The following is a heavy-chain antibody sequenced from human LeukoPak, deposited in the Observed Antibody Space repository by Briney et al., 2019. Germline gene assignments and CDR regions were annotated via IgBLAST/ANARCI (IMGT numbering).Heavy chain of an antibody. D-gene: IGHD3-3*01. Sequence: GGSLRLSCAASGFTFSTHSMNWVRQAPGKGLEWVSFISDSTESETYYIDSVKGRFTISRDNAKNSLYLQMNSLRAEDTAVYYCATDGVGLLPGDVFDIWGQGTVVTVSS. J-gene: IGHJ3*02. CDR1: GFTFSTHS. V-gene: IGHV3-21*01. CDR3: ATDGVGLLPGDVFDI. CDR2: ISDSTESET.